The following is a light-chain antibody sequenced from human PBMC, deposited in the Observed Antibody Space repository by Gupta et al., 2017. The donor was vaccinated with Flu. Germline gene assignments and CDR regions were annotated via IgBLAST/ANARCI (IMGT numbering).Light chain of an antibody. Sequence: GILSLSPGERATLSCRASQSVRTRYLAWYQQKPGQAPRLLIYAASSRATGIPERFSGSGSGTDFTFTISRLEPEDFAVYYCQQEGSSPQTFGQGTKVEIK. CDR3: QQEGSSPQT. CDR1: QSVRTRY. J-gene: IGKJ1*01. V-gene: IGKV3-20*01. CDR2: AAS.